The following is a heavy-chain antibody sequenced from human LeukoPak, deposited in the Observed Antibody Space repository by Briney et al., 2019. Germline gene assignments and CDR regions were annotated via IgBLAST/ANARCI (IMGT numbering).Heavy chain of an antibody. CDR3: ARDGGYGDYVHFDY. V-gene: IGHV3-7*01. CDR1: GFTFSRYW. Sequence: GGSLRLSCAASGFTFSRYWMTWVRQAPGKGLEWVANIIQDGSEKYYVDSVKGRFTISRDNAKNSLYLQMNSLRAEDTAVYYCARDGGYGDYVHFDYWGQGTLVTVSS. CDR2: IIQDGSEK. D-gene: IGHD4-17*01. J-gene: IGHJ4*02.